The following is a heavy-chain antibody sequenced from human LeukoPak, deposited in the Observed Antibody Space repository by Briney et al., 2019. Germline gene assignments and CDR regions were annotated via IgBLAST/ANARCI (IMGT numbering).Heavy chain of an antibody. D-gene: IGHD2-15*01. Sequence: PGGSLRLSCAASGFTFSSYSMNWVRQAPGKGLEWVSSISGSSYYIYYADSVKGRFAISRDNAKNSLYLQMNSLRAEDTALYYCATSARTYIGSSLGYWGQGTLVTVSS. CDR2: ISGSSYYI. V-gene: IGHV3-21*01. J-gene: IGHJ4*02. CDR1: GFTFSSYS. CDR3: ATSARTYIGSSLGY.